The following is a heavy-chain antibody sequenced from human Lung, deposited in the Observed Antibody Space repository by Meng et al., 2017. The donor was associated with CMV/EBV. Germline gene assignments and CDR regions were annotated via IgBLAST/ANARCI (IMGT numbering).Heavy chain of an antibody. CDR2: IYSGGSST. J-gene: IGHJ4*02. CDR1: GFTFSSYA. CDR3: AKDRDCSSTSCSIRFDY. D-gene: IGHD2-2*01. Sequence: SCAASGFTFSSYAMSWVRQAPGKGLEWVSVIYSGGSSTYYADSVKGRFTISRENSKNTLYLQMNSLRAEDTAVYYCAKDRDCSSTSCSIRFDYWXQGTLVTVSS. V-gene: IGHV3-23*03.